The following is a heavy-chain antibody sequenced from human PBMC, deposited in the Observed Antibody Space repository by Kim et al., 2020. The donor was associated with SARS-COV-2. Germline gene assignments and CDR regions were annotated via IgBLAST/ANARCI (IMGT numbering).Heavy chain of an antibody. J-gene: IGHJ3*02. CDR1: GFTFSSYD. CDR3: AREVMATASFDAVHM. CDR2: IGRGRDT. V-gene: IGHV3-13*01. Sequence: GGSLRLSCAGSGFTFSSYDFHWVRQATGKGLEWVSAIGRGRDTYYSDSVKGRFTISREDAKNSLFLQMNNLRAGDTAVYYCAREVMATASFDAVHMWGQGTMVTVSS. D-gene: IGHD6-13*01.